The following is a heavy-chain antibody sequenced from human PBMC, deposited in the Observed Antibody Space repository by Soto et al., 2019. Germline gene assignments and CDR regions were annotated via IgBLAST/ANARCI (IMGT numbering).Heavy chain of an antibody. J-gene: IGHJ3*02. Sequence: QLHLVQSGAVVKKPGASVTVSCSASGYPVTAYYMHWVRQAPGRGLEWMGGINPATGAAKYTQTFRGRVTLARDTSKSTGFMELGGPTSGDTAVFYWARGGGVGVAGSAAFDMWGQGTLVTVSS. D-gene: IGHD3-3*01. CDR1: GYPVTAYY. CDR2: INPATGAA. V-gene: IGHV1-2*02. CDR3: ARGGGVGVAGSAAFDM.